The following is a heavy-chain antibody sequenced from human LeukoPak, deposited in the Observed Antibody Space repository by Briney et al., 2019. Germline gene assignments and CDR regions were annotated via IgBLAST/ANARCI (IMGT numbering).Heavy chain of an antibody. J-gene: IGHJ4*02. CDR3: AKAREAHGLFDY. D-gene: IGHD5-24*01. V-gene: IGHV3-23*01. CDR2: ITGSGADT. CDR1: GFTFSGYA. Sequence: PGGSLRLSCAASGFTFSGYAMSWVRQAPGKGLEWVSTITGSGADTYYADSAKGRFTVSRDYSKNMLYLQMNSLRAEDTAAYHCAKAREAHGLFDYWGQGTLVTVSS.